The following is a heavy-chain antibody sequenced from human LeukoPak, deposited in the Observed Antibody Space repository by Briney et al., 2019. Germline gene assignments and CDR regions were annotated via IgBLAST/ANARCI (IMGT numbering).Heavy chain of an antibody. CDR3: AREGTYPYYFDY. CDR2: ISSSSRYI. V-gene: IGHV3-21*01. Sequence: GGSLRLSCAASGFTFSTYSMNWVRQAPGKGLEWVSSISSSSRYIYYAASVKGRFTISRDNAKNSLYLQMNSLRAEDTAVYYCAREGTYPYYFDYWGQGTLVTVSS. J-gene: IGHJ4*02. CDR1: GFTFSTYS.